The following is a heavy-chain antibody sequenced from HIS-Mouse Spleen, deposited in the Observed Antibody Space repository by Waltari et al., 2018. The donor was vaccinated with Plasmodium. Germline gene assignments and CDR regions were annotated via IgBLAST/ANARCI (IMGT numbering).Heavy chain of an antibody. D-gene: IGHD1-7*01. CDR2: IYYSGST. J-gene: IGHJ4*02. CDR1: GGSIISSSYY. CDR3: ARDRITGTSYFDY. V-gene: IGHV4-39*07. Sequence: QLQLQESGPGLVKPSETLSLTCTVSGGSIISSSYYWGWLRQPPGTGLEWIGSIYYSGSTYYNPSLKSRVTISVDTSKNQFSLKLSSVTAADTAVYYCARDRITGTSYFDYWGQGTLVTVSS.